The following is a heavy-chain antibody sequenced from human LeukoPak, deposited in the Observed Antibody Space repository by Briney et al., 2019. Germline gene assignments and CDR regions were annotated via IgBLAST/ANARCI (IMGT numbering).Heavy chain of an antibody. CDR2: ISWNSGYI. J-gene: IGHJ5*02. V-gene: IGHV3-9*01. D-gene: IGHD3-22*01. CDR1: GFTFDDYA. Sequence: PGGSLRLSCAASGFTFDDYAMHWVRQAPGKGLEWVSGISWNSGYIGYADSVKGRFTISRDNDKNSLDLQMNSLRAEDSVLYYCAQGTHYFDSSGYLTSFDPWGQGTRVTVSS. CDR3: AQGTHYFDSSGYLTSFDP.